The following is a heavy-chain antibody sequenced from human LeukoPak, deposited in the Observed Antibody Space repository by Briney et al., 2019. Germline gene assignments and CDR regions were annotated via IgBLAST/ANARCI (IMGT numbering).Heavy chain of an antibody. CDR1: GYTFTSYG. CDR3: ARGQVAGTYYYYYYMDV. D-gene: IGHD6-19*01. Sequence: ASVKVSCKASGYTFTSYGISWVRQAPGQGLEWMGWISAYNGNTNYAQKFQGRVTMTRNTSISTAYMELSSLRSEDTAVYYCARGQVAGTYYYYYYMDVWGKGTTVTISS. J-gene: IGHJ6*03. CDR2: ISAYNGNT. V-gene: IGHV1-18*01.